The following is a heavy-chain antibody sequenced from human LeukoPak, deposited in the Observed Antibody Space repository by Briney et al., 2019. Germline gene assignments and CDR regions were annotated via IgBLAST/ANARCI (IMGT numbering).Heavy chain of an antibody. J-gene: IGHJ4*02. CDR3: ARDEYYYDSSGYSDY. CDR1: GFTFSSYG. Sequence: GSLRLSCAASGFTFSSYGMHWVRQAPGKRLEWVAVIWYDGSNKYYADSVKGRFTISRDNSKNTLYLQMNSLRAEDTAVYYCARDEYYYDSSGYSDYWGQGILVTVSS. V-gene: IGHV3-33*01. D-gene: IGHD3-22*01. CDR2: IWYDGSNK.